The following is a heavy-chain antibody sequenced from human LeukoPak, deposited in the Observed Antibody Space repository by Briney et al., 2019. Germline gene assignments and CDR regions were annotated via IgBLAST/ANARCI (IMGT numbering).Heavy chain of an antibody. CDR2: IKGDGSEI. Sequence: GGSLRLSCAASGFTFTNYWMSWVRQAPGKGLEWVANIKGDGSEIYYVDSVKGRFSISRDNAKNSLYLQMNSLRAEDTAVYYCVRDFGAVGSTNAFDIWGQGTMVTVSS. J-gene: IGHJ3*02. D-gene: IGHD1-26*01. V-gene: IGHV3-7*01. CDR3: VRDFGAVGSTNAFDI. CDR1: GFTFTNYW.